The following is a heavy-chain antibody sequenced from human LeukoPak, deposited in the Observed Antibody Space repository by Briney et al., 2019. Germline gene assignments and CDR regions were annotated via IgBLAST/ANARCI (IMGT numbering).Heavy chain of an antibody. CDR2: ISAYNGNT. CDR3: ARGPGQVYYGMDV. V-gene: IGHV1-18*01. CDR1: GYTFTNYG. J-gene: IGHJ6*02. Sequence: GASVTDSLKSSGYTFTNYGISWLRQAPGQGLEGMGWISAYNGNTNYAQKLQGRVTMTTDTSTSTAYMELRSLRSDDTAVYYCARGPGQVYYGMDVWGQGTTVTVSS. D-gene: IGHD1-14*01.